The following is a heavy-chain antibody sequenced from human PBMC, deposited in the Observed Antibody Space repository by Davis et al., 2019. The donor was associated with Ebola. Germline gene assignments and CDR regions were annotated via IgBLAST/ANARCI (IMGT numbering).Heavy chain of an antibody. CDR3: ARGLRFGFGELLSHNWFDP. V-gene: IGHV4-34*01. CDR2: INHSGST. Sequence: PSETLSLTCAVYGGSFSSHYWSWVRQPPGKGLEWIGEINHSGSTNYNPSLKSRVTISVDTSKNQFSLKLSSVTAADTAVYYCARGLRFGFGELLSHNWFDPWGQGTLVTVSS. J-gene: IGHJ5*02. CDR1: GGSFSSHY. D-gene: IGHD3-10*01.